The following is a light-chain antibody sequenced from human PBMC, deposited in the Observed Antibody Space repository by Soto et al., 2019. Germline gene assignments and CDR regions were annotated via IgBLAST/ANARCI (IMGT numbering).Light chain of an antibody. Sequence: DIQMTQSPSTLSASVGDRVTITCRASQSISSWLAWYQQKPGKAPKLLIYDASSLESGVPSRFSGSGSGTEFTLTVSSLQPEDFATYYCLQDHDDSWTFGQGTKV. CDR1: QSISSW. CDR2: DAS. CDR3: LQDHDDSWT. V-gene: IGKV1-5*01. J-gene: IGKJ1*01.